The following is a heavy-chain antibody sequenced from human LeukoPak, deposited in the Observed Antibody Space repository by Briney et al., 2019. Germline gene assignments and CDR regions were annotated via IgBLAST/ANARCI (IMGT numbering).Heavy chain of an antibody. V-gene: IGHV4-34*01. J-gene: IGHJ5*02. CDR3: ARGGHCSSTSCPWFDP. Sequence: SETLSLTCAVYGGSFSGYSWSWIRQPPGKGLEWIGEINRSGSTNYNPSLKSRVTISVDTSKNQFSLKLSSVTAADTAVYYCARGGHCSSTSCPWFDPWGQGTLVTVSS. CDR2: INRSGST. D-gene: IGHD2-2*01. CDR1: GGSFSGYS.